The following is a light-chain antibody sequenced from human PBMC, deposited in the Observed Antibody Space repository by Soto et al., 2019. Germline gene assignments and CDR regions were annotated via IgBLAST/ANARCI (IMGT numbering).Light chain of an antibody. CDR2: HIN. Sequence: QSVLTQPPSASGTPGQRISISCSGGSSNIGTNYVYWYQKLPGAAPKLLIFHINERPSGVPDRFSGSKSGTSASLAISGLRSEDEADYYCATWDDSLSGVVFGGGTKVTVL. CDR3: ATWDDSLSGVV. J-gene: IGLJ2*01. CDR1: SSNIGTNY. V-gene: IGLV1-47*02.